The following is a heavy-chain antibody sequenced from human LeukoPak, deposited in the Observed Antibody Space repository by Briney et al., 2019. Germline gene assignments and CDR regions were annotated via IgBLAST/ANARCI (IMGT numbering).Heavy chain of an antibody. J-gene: IGHJ4*02. CDR3: ARDRAPYSSGWYNFDY. CDR1: GGTFSSYA. Sequence: ASVNVSCTASGGTFSSYAISWVRQAPGQGLEWMGGIIPIFGTANYAQKFQGRVTITADESTSTAYMELSSLRSEDTAVYYCARDRAPYSSGWYNFDYWGQGTLVTVSS. CDR2: IIPIFGTA. V-gene: IGHV1-69*13. D-gene: IGHD6-19*01.